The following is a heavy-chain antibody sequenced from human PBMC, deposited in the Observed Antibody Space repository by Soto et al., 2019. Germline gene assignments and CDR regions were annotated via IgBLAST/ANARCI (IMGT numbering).Heavy chain of an antibody. Sequence: VLLVESGGGLVQPGRSLRLSCAVSGFNFGNYAMHWVRQAPGKGLEWVAAINWNSDKVAYAGSVLGRFTIFRDSAKNSLHLQMNDLTNEDTALYYCAKDKGGTQYYIDSWGQGILVTVSS. CDR3: AKDKGGTQYYIDS. D-gene: IGHD6-25*01. J-gene: IGHJ4*02. CDR1: GFNFGNYA. CDR2: INWNSDKV. V-gene: IGHV3-9*01.